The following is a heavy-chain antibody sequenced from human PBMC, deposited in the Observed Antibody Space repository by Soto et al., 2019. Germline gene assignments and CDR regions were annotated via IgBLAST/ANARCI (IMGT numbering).Heavy chain of an antibody. CDR2: INSDGNWT. V-gene: IGHV3-74*01. CDR1: GFTFSDYY. D-gene: IGHD1-26*01. J-gene: IGHJ4*02. Sequence: GGSLRLSCAASGFTFSDYYMSWIRQAPGKGLEWVSHINSDGNWTTYADSVKGRYTISRDNAKNTLYLQMNSLRAEDTAVYYCTRDDIGLGIDYWGLETLVTVSS. CDR3: TRDDIGLGIDY.